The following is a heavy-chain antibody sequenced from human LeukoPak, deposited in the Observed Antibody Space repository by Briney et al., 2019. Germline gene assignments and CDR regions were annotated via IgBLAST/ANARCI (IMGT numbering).Heavy chain of an antibody. D-gene: IGHD6-19*01. V-gene: IGHV5-51*01. CDR2: ICPGDTDT. CDR1: GYSFTSYW. Sequence: GESLKISCKGSGYSFTSYWIGWVRQMPGKGLEWMGIICPGDTDTRYSPSFQGQVTNSADKSISTAYLQWSSLKASDTAMYYCAKGLVLDAFDIWGQGTMVTVSS. CDR3: AKGLVLDAFDI. J-gene: IGHJ3*02.